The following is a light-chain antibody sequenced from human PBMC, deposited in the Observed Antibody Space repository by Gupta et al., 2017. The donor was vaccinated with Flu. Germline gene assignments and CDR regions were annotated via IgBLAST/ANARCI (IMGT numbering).Light chain of an antibody. CDR3: QQSYSTPFT. CDR1: HSISNY. CDR2: AAS. J-gene: IGKJ3*01. V-gene: IGKV1-39*01. Sequence: DIQMTQSPSSLSASVGDRVTITCRASHSISNYLNWYQQKPGKAPKLLIYAASSLQSGVPSGFSGSGSGTDFTLTISSLQPEDFATYYCQQSYSTPFTFGPGTKVDIK.